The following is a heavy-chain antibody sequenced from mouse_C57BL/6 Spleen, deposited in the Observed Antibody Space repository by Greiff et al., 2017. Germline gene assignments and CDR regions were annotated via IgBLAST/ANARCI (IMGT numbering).Heavy chain of an antibody. J-gene: IGHJ4*01. CDR3: ARRDYGPYYAMDY. D-gene: IGHD1-1*01. CDR1: GFTFSDYG. Sequence: EVKLVESGGGLVTPGGSLKLSCAASGFTFSDYGMHWVRQAPEKGLEWVAYISSGSSTIYYADTVKGRFTISRDNAKNTLFLQMTSLRSEDTAMYYCARRDYGPYYAMDYWGQGTSVTVSS. CDR2: ISSGSSTI. V-gene: IGHV5-17*01.